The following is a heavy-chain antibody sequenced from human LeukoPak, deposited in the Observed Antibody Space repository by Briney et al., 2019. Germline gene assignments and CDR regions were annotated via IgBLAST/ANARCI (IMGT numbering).Heavy chain of an antibody. CDR3: AKSGSYWAYFDY. D-gene: IGHD1-26*01. J-gene: IGHJ4*02. CDR2: INWNGGST. Sequence: SGGSLRLSCAASGFTFDDYGMSWVRQAPGKGLEWVSGINWNGGSTGYADSVKGRFTISRDNAKNSLYLQMNSLRAEDTAVYYCAKSGSYWAYFDYWGQGTLVTVSS. V-gene: IGHV3-20*04. CDR1: GFTFDDYG.